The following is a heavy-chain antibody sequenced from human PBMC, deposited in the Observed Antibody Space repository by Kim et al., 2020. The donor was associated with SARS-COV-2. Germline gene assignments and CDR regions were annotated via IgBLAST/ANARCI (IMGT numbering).Heavy chain of an antibody. Sequence: GGSLRLSCAASGFTFSSYAMSWVRQAPGKGLEWVSAISGSGGSTYYADSVKGRFTISRDNSKNTLYLQMNSLRAEDTAVYYCAKEGYDSSGYPPDAFDIWGQGTMVTVSS. D-gene: IGHD3-22*01. CDR1: GFTFSSYA. CDR2: ISGSGGST. V-gene: IGHV3-23*01. J-gene: IGHJ3*02. CDR3: AKEGYDSSGYPPDAFDI.